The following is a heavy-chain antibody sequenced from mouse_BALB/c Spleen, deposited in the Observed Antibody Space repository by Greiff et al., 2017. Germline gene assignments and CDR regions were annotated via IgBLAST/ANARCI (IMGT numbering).Heavy chain of an antibody. J-gene: IGHJ2*01. CDR2: IWGDGST. CDR3: ARGGRYGSSLDY. D-gene: IGHD1-1*01. Sequence: VQLQESGPGLVAPSQSLSITCTVSGFSLTGYGVNWVRQPPGKGLEWLGMIWGDGSTDYNSALKSRLSISKDNSKSQVFLKMNSLQTDDTARYYCARGGRYGSSLDYWGQGTTLTVSS. CDR1: GFSLTGYG. V-gene: IGHV2-6-7*01.